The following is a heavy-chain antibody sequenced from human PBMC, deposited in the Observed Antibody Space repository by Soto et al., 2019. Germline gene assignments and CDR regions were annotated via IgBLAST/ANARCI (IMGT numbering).Heavy chain of an antibody. V-gene: IGHV1-18*01. CDR1: GYTFSSYR. D-gene: IGHD3-3*01. CDR3: ARVLGPLPFTIFGVVIRGWFDP. J-gene: IGHJ5*02. CDR2: SSAYNGNT. Sequence: GASVKVSCKASGYTFSSYRISWVRQAPGRGLDWMGLSSAYNGNTNYAQKLQGRVTMTTDTSTSTAYMELRSLRSDDTAVYYCARVLGPLPFTIFGVVIRGWFDPWGQGTLVTVSS.